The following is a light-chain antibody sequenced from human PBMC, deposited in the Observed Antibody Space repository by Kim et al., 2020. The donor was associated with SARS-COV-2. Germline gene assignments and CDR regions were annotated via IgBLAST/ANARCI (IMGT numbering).Light chain of an antibody. J-gene: IGLJ1*01. V-gene: IGLV2-14*04. CDR1: SDAVGGNNN. CDR2: DVS. Sequence: GKSTTSSALGTSDAVGGNNNVSWYQQPQGKAPKLMIYDVSKRPSGVSNRFSGSKSGNTASLTISGLQAEDEADYYCSSYTSSSTYVFGTGTKVTVL. CDR3: SSYTSSSTYV.